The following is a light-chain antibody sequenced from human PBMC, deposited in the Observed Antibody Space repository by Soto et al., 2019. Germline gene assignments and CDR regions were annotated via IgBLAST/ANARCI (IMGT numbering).Light chain of an antibody. Sequence: QSALTQPASVSGSPGQSITIPCTGTSSDVGGYNYVSWYQQHPGRAPKLVIYKVSDRPSGVSSRFSASKSGNTASLTISGLQAEDEADYYCSSYSTATSPQWVFGGGTKVTVL. V-gene: IGLV2-14*01. CDR3: SSYSTATSPQWV. CDR2: KVS. CDR1: SSDVGGYNY. J-gene: IGLJ3*02.